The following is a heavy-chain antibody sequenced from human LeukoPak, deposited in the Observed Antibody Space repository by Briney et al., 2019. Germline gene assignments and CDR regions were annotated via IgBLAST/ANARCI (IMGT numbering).Heavy chain of an antibody. Sequence: PSGTLSLTCAVSGGSIISGDWWSWVRQAQGKGPEWIGEIHHGGSTNYNPSLNGRVTMSVYKSKNQFSLTLTSVTAADTAVYYCARVRRGVPVFADPWGQGILVTVSS. V-gene: IGHV4-4*02. CDR3: ARVRRGVPVFADP. CDR1: GGSIISGDW. J-gene: IGHJ5*02. CDR2: IHHGGST. D-gene: IGHD1-26*01.